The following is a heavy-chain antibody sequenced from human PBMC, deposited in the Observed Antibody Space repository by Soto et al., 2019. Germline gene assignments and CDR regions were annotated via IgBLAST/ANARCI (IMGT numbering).Heavy chain of an antibody. Sequence: QLQLQESGPGLVKPSETLSLTCTVSGGSISSSSYYWGWIRQPPGKGLEWIGSIYYSGSTYYNPSLKSRVTISVDTSNNQFSLKLSSVTAADTAVYYCARRFGYSYGEYWYFDFWGRGTLVTVSS. CDR1: GGSISSSSYY. CDR3: ARRFGYSYGEYWYFDF. CDR2: IYYSGST. D-gene: IGHD5-18*01. V-gene: IGHV4-39*01. J-gene: IGHJ2*01.